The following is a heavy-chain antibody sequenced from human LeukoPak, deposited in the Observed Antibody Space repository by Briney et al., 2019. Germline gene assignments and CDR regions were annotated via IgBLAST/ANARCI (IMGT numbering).Heavy chain of an antibody. CDR1: GFTFSSYS. V-gene: IGHV3-21*01. J-gene: IGHJ5*02. Sequence: PGGSLRLSCAASGFTFSSYSMNWVRQAPGKGLEWVSSISSSSSYIYYADSVKGRFTISRDNAKNSLYLQMNSLRAEDTAVYYCARDRGGSSWYEASWFDPWGQGTLVTVSS. CDR3: ARDRGGSSWYEASWFDP. D-gene: IGHD6-13*01. CDR2: ISSSSSYI.